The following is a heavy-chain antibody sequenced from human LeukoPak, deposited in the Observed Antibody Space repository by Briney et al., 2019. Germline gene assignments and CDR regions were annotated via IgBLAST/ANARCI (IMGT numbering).Heavy chain of an antibody. CDR1: GGSLCSLH. CDR3: ASHVHCSGGSCYRYGMDG. D-gene: IGHD2-15*01. CDR2: NYNTGST. V-gene: IGHV4-59*08. Sequence: PETPCLTCTVSGGSLCSLHWSWSRHPPGGGLEWSGYNYNTGSTNYNPSLNRRVTISVVTCKNQFSLKLRSVTAADTAVYYCASHVHCSGGSCYRYGMDGWGQGTTVTVSS. J-gene: IGHJ6*02.